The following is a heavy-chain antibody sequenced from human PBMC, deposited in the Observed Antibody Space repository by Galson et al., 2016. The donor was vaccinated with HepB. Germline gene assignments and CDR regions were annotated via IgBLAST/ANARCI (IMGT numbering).Heavy chain of an antibody. CDR1: GASISSGNFS. J-gene: IGHJ6*04. V-gene: IGHV4-39*01. D-gene: IGHD3-22*01. CDR3: ARRRRYYDSSGYSYYGLDV. CDR2: FFYSAGI. Sequence: SETLSLTCTVSGASISSGNFSWVWIRQPPGEGLEWIGTFFYSAGIYYKPFLKSRVTISVDSSKNQVSLKVRSVTAADTAVYYCARRRRYYDSSGYSYYGLDVWGEGTTVTVSS.